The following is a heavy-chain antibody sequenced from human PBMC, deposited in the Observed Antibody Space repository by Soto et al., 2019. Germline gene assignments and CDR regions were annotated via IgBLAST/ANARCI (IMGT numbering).Heavy chain of an antibody. Sequence: GASVKVSCKASGGTFSSYAISWVRQAPGQGLEWMGWTNAGNGDTGHSQKFQGRITITSDTSASTAYMELSSLRSEDTAVYYCARSLSSGYSGPAWFDPWGQGSLVTVSS. CDR2: TNAGNGDT. D-gene: IGHD5-12*01. J-gene: IGHJ5*02. V-gene: IGHV1-3*01. CDR3: ARSLSSGYSGPAWFDP. CDR1: GGTFSSYA.